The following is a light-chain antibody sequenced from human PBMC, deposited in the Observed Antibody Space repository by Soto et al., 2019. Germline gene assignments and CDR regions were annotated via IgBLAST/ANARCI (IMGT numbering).Light chain of an antibody. J-gene: IGKJ5*01. CDR2: GAS. CDR3: QQYGSSQIA. CDR1: KSVSSSY. V-gene: IGKV3-20*01. Sequence: EIVLTQSPGTLSLSPWERATLSCRASKSVSSSYVAWYQQRPGQAPRLLIYGASSRATGIPDRFSGSGSGTDFTLTISRLEPGDFAVYYCQQYGSSQIAFGQGTRLEI.